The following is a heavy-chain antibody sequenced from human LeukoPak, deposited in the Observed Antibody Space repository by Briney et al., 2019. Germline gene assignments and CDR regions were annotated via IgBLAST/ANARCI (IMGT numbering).Heavy chain of an antibody. CDR1: GYTFTSYY. J-gene: IGHJ6*03. Sequence: ASVKVSCKASGYTFTSYYMHWVRQAPGQGLEWMGIINPSGGSTSYAQKFQGRVTMTRDMSTSTVYMELSSLRSEDTAVYYCARVRLRLGAYMDVWGKGTTVTVSS. CDR3: ARVRLRLGAYMDV. V-gene: IGHV1-46*01. D-gene: IGHD4/OR15-4a*01. CDR2: INPSGGST.